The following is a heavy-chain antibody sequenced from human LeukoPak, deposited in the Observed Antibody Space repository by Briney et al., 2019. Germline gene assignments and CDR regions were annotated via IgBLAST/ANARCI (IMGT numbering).Heavy chain of an antibody. CDR2: ISDSGGHT. D-gene: IGHD3-10*01. V-gene: IGHV3-23*01. CDR3: AKDLYGSGSYCLDY. J-gene: IGHJ4*02. Sequence: GGSLRLSCAASTFSFNTYAMAWVRQAPGKGLEWVSGISDSGGHTYYADSVKGRFTISRDNSMKTLYLQMNSLRAEDTAVYYCAKDLYGSGSYCLDYWGQGTLVTVSS. CDR1: TFSFNTYA.